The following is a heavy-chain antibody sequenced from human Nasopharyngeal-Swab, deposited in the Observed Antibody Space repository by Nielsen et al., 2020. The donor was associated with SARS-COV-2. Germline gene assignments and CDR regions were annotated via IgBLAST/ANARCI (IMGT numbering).Heavy chain of an antibody. CDR2: IASDGSLYE. V-gene: IGHV3-30*04. CDR3: AREGFTSGHAGTFDI. Sequence: GGSLRLSCAASGFTFSTYAMSWVRQAPDKGLEWVAVIASDGSLYEQYADPVKGRFTISRDDSKNTLDLQMNSLRDDDTAVYYCAREGFTSGHAGTFDIRGQGTMVTVS. CDR1: GFTFSTYA. J-gene: IGHJ3*02. D-gene: IGHD2-2*01.